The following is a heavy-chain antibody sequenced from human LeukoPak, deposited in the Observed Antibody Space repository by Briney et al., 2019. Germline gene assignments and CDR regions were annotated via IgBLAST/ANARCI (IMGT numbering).Heavy chain of an antibody. CDR2: IYYSGST. V-gene: IGHV4-31*03. J-gene: IGHJ4*02. CDR1: GGSISDGGFY. D-gene: IGHD1-26*01. CDR3: ARDKIVGATNFDY. Sequence: PSETLSLTCTVSGGSISDGGFYWSWIRQHPEKGLEWIGYIYYSGSTYYNPTLESRVTMSVDTSMKQFSLKLKSVTAADTAVYYCARDKIVGATNFDYWGQGTLVTVSS.